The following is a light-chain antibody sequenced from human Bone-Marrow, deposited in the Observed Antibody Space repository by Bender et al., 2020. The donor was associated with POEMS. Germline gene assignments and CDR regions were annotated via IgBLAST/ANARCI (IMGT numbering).Light chain of an antibody. V-gene: IGLV1-40*01. CDR1: SSNFGAGYD. J-gene: IGLJ3*02. CDR3: QSYDNALSGLWV. CDR2: GNS. Sequence: QSVLTQPPSVSGAPGQRVTISCTGSSSNFGAGYDVHWYQQLPGTAPKLLIYGNSNRPSGVPDRFSGSKSGTSASLAITGLQAGDEADYYCQSYDNALSGLWVFGGGTKLTVL.